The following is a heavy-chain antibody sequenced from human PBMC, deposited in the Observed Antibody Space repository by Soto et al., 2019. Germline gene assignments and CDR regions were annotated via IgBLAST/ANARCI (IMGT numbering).Heavy chain of an antibody. V-gene: IGHV3-30*18. Sequence: GGSLRLSCAASGFTLSSYGMHWVRQAPGKGLEGVAVISYDGSNKHYADSVKGRFTISRDNSKNTLYLQLNSLRAEDTAVYYCAKDLAILRYFGRRLDYCARGILVPVS. CDR3: AKDLAILRYFGRRLDY. J-gene: IGHJ4*01. CDR1: GFTLSSYG. CDR2: ISYDGSNK. D-gene: IGHD3-9*01.